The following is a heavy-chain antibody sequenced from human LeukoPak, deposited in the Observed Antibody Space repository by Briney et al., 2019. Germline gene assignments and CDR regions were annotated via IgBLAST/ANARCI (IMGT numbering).Heavy chain of an antibody. CDR1: GGSISSYY. V-gene: IGHV4-59*01. Sequence: SETLSLTCTVSGGSISSYYWSWIRQPPGKGLEWIGYIYYSGSTNYNPSLKSRVTISVDTSKSQFSLKLSSVTAADTAVYYCARDRYCGGDCYPDYYYYGMDVWGQGTTVTVSS. J-gene: IGHJ6*02. CDR3: ARDRYCGGDCYPDYYYYGMDV. D-gene: IGHD2-21*02. CDR2: IYYSGST.